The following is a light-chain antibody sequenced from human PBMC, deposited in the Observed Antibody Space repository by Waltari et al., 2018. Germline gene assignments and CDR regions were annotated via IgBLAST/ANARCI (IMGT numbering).Light chain of an antibody. V-gene: IGKV4-1*01. CDR1: QNVLYSSNNRNY. J-gene: IGKJ1*01. Sequence: DIVMPQSPDSLAVSLGERATINCKSSQNVLYSSNNRNYLAWYQQRPGQPPKLLIYWASTRESGVPDRFSGSGSGTDFTLTISSLQAEDVAVYYCQQYYSSPWAFGQGTKVEI. CDR2: WAS. CDR3: QQYYSSPWA.